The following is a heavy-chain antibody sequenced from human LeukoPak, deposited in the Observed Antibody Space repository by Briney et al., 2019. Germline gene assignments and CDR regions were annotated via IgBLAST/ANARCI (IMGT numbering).Heavy chain of an antibody. CDR1: GFTFSSYG. D-gene: IGHD3-22*01. Sequence: GGSLRLSCAASGFTFSSYGIHWVRQAPGKGLEWVAFIRYDGSNKYYADSVKGRFTISRDNSKNTLYLQMNGLRAEDTAVYYCAKARSYYDSSGYDYWGQGTLVNVSS. J-gene: IGHJ4*02. CDR2: IRYDGSNK. CDR3: AKARSYYDSSGYDY. V-gene: IGHV3-30*02.